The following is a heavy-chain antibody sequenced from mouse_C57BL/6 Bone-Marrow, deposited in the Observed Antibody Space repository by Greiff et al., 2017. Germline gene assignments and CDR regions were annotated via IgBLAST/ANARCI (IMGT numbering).Heavy chain of an antibody. Sequence: EVKLMESGGGLVKPGGSLKLSCAASGFTFSDYGMHWVRQAPEKGLEWVAYISSGSSTIYYADTVKGRFTISRDKAKNTLFLQMTSLRSEDTAMYYCAREDYLFDYWGQGTTLTVSS. CDR2: ISSGSSTI. J-gene: IGHJ2*01. CDR1: GFTFSDYG. CDR3: AREDYLFDY. D-gene: IGHD2-4*01. V-gene: IGHV5-17*01.